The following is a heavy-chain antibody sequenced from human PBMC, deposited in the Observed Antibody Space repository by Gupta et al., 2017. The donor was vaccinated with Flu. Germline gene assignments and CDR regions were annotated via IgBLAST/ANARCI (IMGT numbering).Heavy chain of an antibody. J-gene: IGHJ3*02. D-gene: IGHD5-12*01. CDR3: ARQELATITEHDAFDI. V-gene: IGHV4-34*01. CDR2: INHSGST. Sequence: PPVKGLEWIGEINHSGSTNYNPSLKSRVTISVDTSKNQFSLKLSSVTAADTAVYYCARQELATITEHDAFDIWGQGTMVTVSS.